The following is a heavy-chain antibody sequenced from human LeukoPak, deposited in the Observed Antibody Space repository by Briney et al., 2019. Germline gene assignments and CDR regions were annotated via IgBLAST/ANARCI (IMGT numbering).Heavy chain of an antibody. D-gene: IGHD2-21*01. V-gene: IGHV3-23*01. J-gene: IGHJ4*02. Sequence: GGTLRLSCAASGFIFSNYGMSWVRQAPGKGLEWVSGIRGNADTTYYADSVKGRFSIFRDNSKNMLYLQMNSLRAEDTALYYCARVNVLVAEGFDYWGQGTLVTVSS. CDR1: GFIFSNYG. CDR3: ARVNVLVAEGFDY. CDR2: IRGNADTT.